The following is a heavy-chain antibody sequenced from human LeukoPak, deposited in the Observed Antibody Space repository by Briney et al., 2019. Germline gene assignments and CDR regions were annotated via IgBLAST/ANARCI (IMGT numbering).Heavy chain of an antibody. J-gene: IGHJ4*02. CDR3: AREGHSSGNPFDY. CDR2: ISSSSSYI. CDR1: GFTFSSYS. V-gene: IGHV3-21*01. D-gene: IGHD6-19*01. Sequence: PGGSLRLSCAASGFTFSSYSMNWVRQAPGKGLEWVSSISSSSSYIYYADSVKGRFTISRDNAKNSLYLQMNSLRAEDTAVYYCAREGHSSGNPFDYWGQGTLVTVSS.